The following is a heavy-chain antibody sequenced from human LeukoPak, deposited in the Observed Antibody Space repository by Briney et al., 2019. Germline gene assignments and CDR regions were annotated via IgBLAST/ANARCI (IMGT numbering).Heavy chain of an antibody. J-gene: IGHJ4*02. CDR1: GFTFNTYA. D-gene: IGHD3-10*01. CDR3: AKGRSEGSGTYYPSFDD. Sequence: GGSLRLSCAVSGFTFNTYAMNWVRQVPGMGLEWVSSISGSGVSKYYPDSVRGRFTISKDSFNNMLYLQMNSLRADDTAVYYCAKGRSEGSGTYYPSFDDWGQGTLVTVSS. CDR2: ISGSGVSK. V-gene: IGHV3-23*01.